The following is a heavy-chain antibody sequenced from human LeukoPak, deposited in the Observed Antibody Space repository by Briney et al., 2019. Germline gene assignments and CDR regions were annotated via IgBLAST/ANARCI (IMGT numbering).Heavy chain of an antibody. CDR2: ISGSGGST. Sequence: GGSLRLSCAASGFTFSSYVMSWVRQAPGKGLEWVSSISGSGGSTYYADSVKGRFTISRDNSKNTLYLQMNSLRAEDTAVYYCARGLKPADIWGQGTMVTVSS. J-gene: IGHJ3*02. CDR3: ARGLKPADI. D-gene: IGHD2-21*02. CDR1: GFTFSSYV. V-gene: IGHV3-23*01.